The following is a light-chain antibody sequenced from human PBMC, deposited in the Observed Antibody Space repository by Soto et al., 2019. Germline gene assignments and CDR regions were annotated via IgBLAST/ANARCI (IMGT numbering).Light chain of an antibody. CDR3: AAWDASLNAVV. CDR1: SSNIGNNG. V-gene: IGLV1-36*01. CDR2: YDD. J-gene: IGLJ2*01. Sequence: QSVLTQPPSVSEAPRQRVTISCSGSSSNIGNNGVNWYQQVPGKAPKLLIYYDDLLSSGVSDRFSGSKSGTSASLAISGLHSEDEGDYYCAAWDASLNAVVFGGGTQLTVL.